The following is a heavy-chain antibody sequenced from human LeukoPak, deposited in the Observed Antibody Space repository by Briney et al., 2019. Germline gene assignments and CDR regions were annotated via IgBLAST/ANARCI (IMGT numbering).Heavy chain of an antibody. Sequence: RRSLRLSCAASGFTFSSYAMHWVRQAPGKGLEWVAVISYDGSNKYYADSVKGRFTISRDNSKNTLYPQMNSLRAEDTAVYYCAKDPGSSWYLTYYFDYWGQGTLVTVSS. D-gene: IGHD6-13*01. CDR3: AKDPGSSWYLTYYFDY. CDR1: GFTFSSYA. J-gene: IGHJ4*02. V-gene: IGHV3-30-3*01. CDR2: ISYDGSNK.